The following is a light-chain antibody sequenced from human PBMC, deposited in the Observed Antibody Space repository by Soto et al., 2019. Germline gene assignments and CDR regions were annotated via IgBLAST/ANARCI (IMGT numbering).Light chain of an antibody. Sequence: DVVMTQSPLSLPVTLGQPAPISCRSSQSLAYVDGNTYLNWFQQRPGQSPRRLIYQVSNRESGVPDRFSGSGSGTDFTLKISRVEADDVGVYYCMQGTHWPPYTFGQGTKLEIK. CDR1: QSLAYVDGNTY. CDR3: MQGTHWPPYT. J-gene: IGKJ2*01. CDR2: QVS. V-gene: IGKV2-30*01.